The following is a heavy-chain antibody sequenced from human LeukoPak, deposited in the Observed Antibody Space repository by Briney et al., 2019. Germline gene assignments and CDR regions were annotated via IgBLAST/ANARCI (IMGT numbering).Heavy chain of an antibody. J-gene: IGHJ4*02. D-gene: IGHD6-13*01. CDR1: GGSISSSSYY. V-gene: IGHV4-39*07. CDR2: IYYSGST. CDR3: ARAAYSSLFDY. Sequence: PSETLSLTCTVSGGSISSSSYYWGWIRQPPGKGLEWIGSIYYSGSTYYNPSLKSRVTISVDTSKNQFSLKLSSVTAADTAVYYCARAAYSSLFDYWGQGTLVTVSS.